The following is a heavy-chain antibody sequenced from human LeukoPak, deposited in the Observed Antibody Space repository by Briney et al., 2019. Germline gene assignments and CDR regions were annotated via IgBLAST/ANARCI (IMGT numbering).Heavy chain of an antibody. CDR3: ASSTSFLDY. Sequence: SETLSLTCAVYGGSFSGYYWSWIRQPPGKGLEWIGEINHSGSTNYNPSLKSRVTISVDTSKNQFSLKLSSVTAADTAVYYCASSTSFLDYGGQGTLVTVSA. V-gene: IGHV4-34*01. D-gene: IGHD2-2*01. CDR2: INHSGST. CDR1: GGSFSGYY. J-gene: IGHJ4*02.